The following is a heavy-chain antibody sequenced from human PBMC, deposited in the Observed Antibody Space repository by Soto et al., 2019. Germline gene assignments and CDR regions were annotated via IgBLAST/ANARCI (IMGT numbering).Heavy chain of an antibody. J-gene: IGHJ6*02. Sequence: QVQLVQSGAAVKKPGSSVKVSYKASGGTFSSYAINWVRQAPGQGLEWMGGIIPIFGTADYAQKFQGRVTITADESTTTAYMQLSSLRSEDTAVYYCASVAAKYYYYGMDVWGQGTTVTVSS. D-gene: IGHD1-26*01. CDR1: GGTFSSYA. V-gene: IGHV1-69*12. CDR2: IIPIFGTA. CDR3: ASVAAKYYYYGMDV.